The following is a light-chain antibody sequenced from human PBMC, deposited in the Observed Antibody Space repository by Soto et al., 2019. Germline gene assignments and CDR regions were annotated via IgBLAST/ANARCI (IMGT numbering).Light chain of an antibody. V-gene: IGKV1-39*01. Sequence: DIQMTQSPSYLPASVGDRVTITCRASQSISSYLSWYQQKPGKAPKLLIYAASSLQSGVPSRFSGIGSGTDFTLTISSLQPEDFATYDCQRSYSTPRTFGQGTNMDIK. CDR3: QRSYSTPRT. CDR2: AAS. J-gene: IGKJ1*01. CDR1: QSISSY.